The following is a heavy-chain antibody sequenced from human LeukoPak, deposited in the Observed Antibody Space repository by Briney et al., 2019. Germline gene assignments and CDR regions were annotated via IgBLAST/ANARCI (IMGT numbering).Heavy chain of an antibody. Sequence: SETLSLTCTVSDGSISAYYWSWIRQPPGKGLEWIGYVYYSGSTNYNPSLKSRVTISVDTSKNQFSLRLSSVTAADTAVYYCAREGIGGYFEYWGQGTLVTVSS. CDR1: DGSISAYY. D-gene: IGHD3-10*01. CDR3: AREGIGGYFEY. J-gene: IGHJ4*02. CDR2: VYYSGST. V-gene: IGHV4-59*01.